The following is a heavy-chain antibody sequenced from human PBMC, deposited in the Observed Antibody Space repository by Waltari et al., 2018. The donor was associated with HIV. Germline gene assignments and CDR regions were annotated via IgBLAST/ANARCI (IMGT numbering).Heavy chain of an antibody. CDR1: GFPFRDYG. V-gene: IGHV3-30*03. D-gene: IGHD5-18*01. J-gene: IGHJ4*02. Sequence: QVQLVESGGGVVQPGTSLRLSCAASGFPFRDYGYHWFRQAPGKGLEWVAVISYDGNNRNHADSVKGRFSISRDNSKNTLYLQMNSLRVEDTAVYYCARGMGYGGSAEGFDYWGQGTLVTVSS. CDR2: ISYDGNNR. CDR3: ARGMGYGGSAEGFDY.